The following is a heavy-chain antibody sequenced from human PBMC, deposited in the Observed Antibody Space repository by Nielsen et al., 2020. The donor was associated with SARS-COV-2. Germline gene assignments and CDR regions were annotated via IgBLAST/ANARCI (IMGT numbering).Heavy chain of an antibody. CDR1: GGSSSGYY. Sequence: GSLRLSCAVYGGSSSGYYWSWIRQPPGKGLEWIGEINHSGNTNYSPSLKSRVTISVDTSKIQFSLKLNSVTAADTAVYYCARRGFFDIWGQGTMVTVSS. D-gene: IGHD3-10*01. J-gene: IGHJ3*02. CDR2: INHSGNT. V-gene: IGHV4-34*01. CDR3: ARRGFFDI.